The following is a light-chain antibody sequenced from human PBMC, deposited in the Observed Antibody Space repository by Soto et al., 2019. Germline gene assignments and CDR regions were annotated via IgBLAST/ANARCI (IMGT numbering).Light chain of an antibody. V-gene: IGKV3-15*01. J-gene: IGKJ4*01. CDR2: GAS. CDR3: QQYNNWPPLT. Sequence: EIVMTQSPATLSVSPGERATLSCRASQSVNSNLAWYQQKPGQAPRLLIYGASTRATGIPARFSGSGSGTEFTLTISSLQSEDCGVYYCQQYNNWPPLTFGGGTKVEIK. CDR1: QSVNSN.